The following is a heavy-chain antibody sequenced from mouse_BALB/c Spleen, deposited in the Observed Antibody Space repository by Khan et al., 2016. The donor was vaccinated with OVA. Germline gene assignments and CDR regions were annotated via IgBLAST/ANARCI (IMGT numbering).Heavy chain of an antibody. CDR3: VKQLSDATDY. J-gene: IGHJ4*01. CDR1: GFDFSRYW. D-gene: IGHD1-3*01. CDR2: INPDSSTI. V-gene: IGHV4-1*02. Sequence: EVQLVESGGGLVQPGGSLKLSCAASGFDFSRYWMSWVRQAPGKGLEWIGEINPDSSTINYTPSLKDKFVISRDNANNTMYLQMIKVRSEDTALYYCVKQLSDATDYWGQGTSVTVSS.